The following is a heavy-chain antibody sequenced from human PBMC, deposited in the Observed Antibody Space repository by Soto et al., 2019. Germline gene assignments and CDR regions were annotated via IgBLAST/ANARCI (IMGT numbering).Heavy chain of an antibody. D-gene: IGHD6-6*01. V-gene: IGHV1-69*13. J-gene: IGHJ4*01. CDR2: IIPIFGTA. CDR1: GGTFSSYA. Sequence: SVKVSCKASGGTFSSYAISWVRQAPGQGLEWMGGIIPIFGTANYALKFQGRVTITADESTSTAYMELSSLRSEDTAVYYCARDWYSSSSEYYFNYCGHGALVTVSS. CDR3: ARDWYSSSSEYYFNY.